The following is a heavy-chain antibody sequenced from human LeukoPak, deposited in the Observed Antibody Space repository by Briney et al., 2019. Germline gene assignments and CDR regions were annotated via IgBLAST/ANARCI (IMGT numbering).Heavy chain of an antibody. D-gene: IGHD3-16*02. J-gene: IGHJ4*02. Sequence: YWLNWVRQSPGKGLEWIGEINHSGSTNYNPSLKSRVTISVDTSKNQFSLKLSSVTAADTAVYYCARGDYVWGSYRYTPFDYWGQGTLVTVSS. CDR1: YW. CDR3: ARGDYVWGSYRYTPFDY. V-gene: IGHV4-34*01. CDR2: INHSGST.